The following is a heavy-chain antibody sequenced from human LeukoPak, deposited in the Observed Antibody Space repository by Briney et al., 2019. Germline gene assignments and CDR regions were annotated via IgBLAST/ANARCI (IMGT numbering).Heavy chain of an antibody. CDR2: FDPEDGET. J-gene: IGHJ6*02. CDR1: GYTLTELS. Sequence: ASVKVSCKVSGYTLTELSMHWVRQAPGKGLEWMGGFDPEDGETIYAQKFRGRVTMTEDTSTDTAYMELSSLRSEDTAVYYCATGRDEGGEAHYYGMDVWGQGTTVTVSS. V-gene: IGHV1-24*01. CDR3: ATGRDEGGEAHYYGMDV. D-gene: IGHD2-21*01.